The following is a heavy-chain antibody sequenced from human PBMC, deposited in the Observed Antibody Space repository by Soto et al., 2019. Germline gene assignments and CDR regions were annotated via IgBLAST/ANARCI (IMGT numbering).Heavy chain of an antibody. V-gene: IGHV3-30*18. D-gene: IGHD6-13*01. CDR1: GFTLSSYG. CDR2: ISYDGSNK. CDR3: AQDGAASVFFPYYFDH. Sequence: GGSLRLSCAASGFTLSSYGMHWVRQAPGKGLEWVAVISYDGSNKYYADSVKGRFTISRDNSKNTLYLQMNSLRAEDTAVYYCAQDGAASVFFPYYFDHWGEGTLVTIS. J-gene: IGHJ4*02.